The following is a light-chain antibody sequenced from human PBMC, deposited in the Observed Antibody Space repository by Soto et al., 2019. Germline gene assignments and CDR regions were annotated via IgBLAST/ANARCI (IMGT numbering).Light chain of an antibody. Sequence: QSALTQPASVSGSPGQSITISCTGTSSDVGGYNYVSWYQQHPGKAPKLMIYEVSNRPSGVSNRFSGSKSGNTASLTISGLHAEDEADYYCSSYTSSRTLRVVFGGGTQLTVL. CDR3: SSYTSSRTLRVV. V-gene: IGLV2-14*01. CDR1: SSDVGGYNY. J-gene: IGLJ2*01. CDR2: EVS.